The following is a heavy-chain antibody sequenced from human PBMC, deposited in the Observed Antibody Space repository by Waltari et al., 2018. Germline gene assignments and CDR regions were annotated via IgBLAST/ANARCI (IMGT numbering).Heavy chain of an antibody. Sequence: QVQLVQSGAEVKKPGASVKVSCKDSGYTFTSYGISWVRQAPGQGLEWMGWVSAYNGNTNYAQTLQGRVTMTTDTSTSTAYMELRSLRSDDTAVYYCARFQGGYYDSSGFDYWGQGTLVTVSS. CDR2: VSAYNGNT. CDR1: GYTFTSYG. CDR3: ARFQGGYYDSSGFDY. J-gene: IGHJ4*02. V-gene: IGHV1-18*01. D-gene: IGHD3-22*01.